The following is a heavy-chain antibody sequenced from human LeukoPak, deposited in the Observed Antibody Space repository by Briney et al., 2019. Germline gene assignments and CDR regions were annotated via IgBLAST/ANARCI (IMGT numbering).Heavy chain of an antibody. V-gene: IGHV1-2*02. CDR3: AKSKGYDFWSGYPTNYYYYYGMDV. CDR2: INPNSGGT. J-gene: IGHJ6*02. D-gene: IGHD3-3*01. Sequence: ASVKVSCKASGYTFTAYYLHWVRQAPGQGLEWMGWINPNSGGTNYAQKFQGRVTMTRDTSISTAYMELSRLRSDDTAVYYCAKSKGYDFWSGYPTNYYYYYGMDVWGQGTTVTVSS. CDR1: GYTFTAYY.